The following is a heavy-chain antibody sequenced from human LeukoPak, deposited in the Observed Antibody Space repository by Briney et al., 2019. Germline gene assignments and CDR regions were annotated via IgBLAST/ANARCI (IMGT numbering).Heavy chain of an antibody. CDR1: DYSISSGSYY. J-gene: IGHJ4*02. CDR3: AGGVTIVRGTSKHFDY. D-gene: IGHD3-10*01. Sequence: SETLSLTCSVSDYSISSGSYYWSWIRQPAGKGLEWIGRIYASGSTNYNPSLKSRVTISVDTSKNQFSLKLSSVTAADTAVYYCAGGVTIVRGTSKHFDYWGQGTLVTVSS. CDR2: IYASGST. V-gene: IGHV4-61*02.